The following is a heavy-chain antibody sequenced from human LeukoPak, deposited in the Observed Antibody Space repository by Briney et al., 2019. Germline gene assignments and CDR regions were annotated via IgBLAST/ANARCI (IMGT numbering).Heavy chain of an antibody. D-gene: IGHD6-19*01. CDR1: GFTFSDYA. CDR2: ISWNSGST. CDR3: AKDQWLVPNYFDY. V-gene: IGHV3-9*01. J-gene: IGHJ4*02. Sequence: GGSLRLSCAASGFTFSDYAMRWVRQAPGKGLEWVSGISWNSGSTGYADSVKGRFTISRDNAKNSLYLQMNSLRAEGTALYYCAKDQWLVPNYFDYWGQGTLVTVSS.